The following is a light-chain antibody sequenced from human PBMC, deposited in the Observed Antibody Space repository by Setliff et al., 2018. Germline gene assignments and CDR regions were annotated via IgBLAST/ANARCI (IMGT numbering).Light chain of an antibody. Sequence: QSALAQPPSASGSPGQSVTISCTGTSSDVGGYNYVSWYQQHLGKAPKLMIYEVSKRPSGVPDRFSGSKSGNTASLTVSGLQAEDEADYYCAAWDDSLNVVVFGGGTQLTVL. CDR2: EVS. V-gene: IGLV2-8*01. CDR3: AAWDDSLNVVV. CDR1: SSDVGGYNY. J-gene: IGLJ2*01.